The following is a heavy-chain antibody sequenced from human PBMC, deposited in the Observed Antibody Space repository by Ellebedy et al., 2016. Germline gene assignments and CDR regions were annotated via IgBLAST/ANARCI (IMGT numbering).Heavy chain of an antibody. CDR3: ARDEAVAGPSGFDP. CDR1: GGTFSSYG. CDR2: ISAYNGNT. Sequence: ASVKVSCXASGGTFSSYGISWVRQAPGQGLEWMGWISAYNGNTNYAQKLQGRVTMTTDTSTSTAYMELRSLRSDDTAVYYCARDEAVAGPSGFDPWGQGTLVTVSS. V-gene: IGHV1-18*01. D-gene: IGHD6-19*01. J-gene: IGHJ5*02.